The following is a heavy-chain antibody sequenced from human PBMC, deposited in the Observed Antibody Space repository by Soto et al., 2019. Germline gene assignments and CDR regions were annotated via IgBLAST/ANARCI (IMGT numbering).Heavy chain of an antibody. V-gene: IGHV2-5*02. J-gene: IGHJ4*02. D-gene: IGHD4-17*01. CDR2: IYWDDGK. Sequence: QITLKESGPTLVKPTQTLTLTCTFSGFSLRTSGVGVGWIRQPPGKALEWLALIYWDDGKRYSPSLKSRLTITKDTSKNQVVLRMTNMDPVDTATYYCAHLTTGGFYFDYRGQGTLVTVSS. CDR1: GFSLRTSGVG. CDR3: AHLTTGGFYFDY.